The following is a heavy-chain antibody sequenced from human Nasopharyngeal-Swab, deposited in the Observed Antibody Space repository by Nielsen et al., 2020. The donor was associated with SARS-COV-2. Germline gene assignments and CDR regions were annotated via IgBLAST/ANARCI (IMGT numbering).Heavy chain of an antibody. J-gene: IGHJ4*02. CDR3: AKDTVIAVAGNFDY. Sequence: GGSLRLSCTGSGFTFGDYAMSWVRQAPGKGLEWVSGISWNSGSIGYADSVKGRFTISRDNAKNSLYLQMNSLRAEDTALYYCAKDTVIAVAGNFDYWGQGTLVTVSS. D-gene: IGHD6-19*01. V-gene: IGHV3-9*01. CDR2: ISWNSGSI. CDR1: GFTFGDYA.